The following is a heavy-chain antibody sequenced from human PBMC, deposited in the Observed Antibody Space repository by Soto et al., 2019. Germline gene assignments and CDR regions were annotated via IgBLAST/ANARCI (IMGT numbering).Heavy chain of an antibody. D-gene: IGHD3-22*01. J-gene: IGHJ5*02. CDR1: GGSISSSSYY. V-gene: IGHV4-39*01. Sequence: ETLSLTCTVSGGSISSSSYYWGWIRQPPGKGLEWIGSIYYSGSTYYNPSLKSRVTISVDTSKNQFSLKLSSVTAADTAVYYCARHIPYYYDSSGYYLDNWFDPWGQGTLVTVSS. CDR3: ARHIPYYYDSSGYYLDNWFDP. CDR2: IYYSGST.